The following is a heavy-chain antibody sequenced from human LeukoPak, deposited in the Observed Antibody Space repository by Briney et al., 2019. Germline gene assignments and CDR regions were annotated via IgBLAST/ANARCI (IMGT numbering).Heavy chain of an antibody. V-gene: IGHV5-51*01. CDR3: ARRGGLVVPPEKIVGVAFNI. CDR1: GYSFTSYW. D-gene: IGHD2-2*01. CDR2: IYPGDSDT. J-gene: IGHJ3*02. Sequence: GESLKISCKGSGYSFTSYWIGWVRQMPGKGLEWMGIIYPGDSDTRYSPSFQGQVTISADKSISTAYLQWSSLKASDTAMYYCARRGGLVVPPEKIVGVAFNIWGKGKMVTVSS.